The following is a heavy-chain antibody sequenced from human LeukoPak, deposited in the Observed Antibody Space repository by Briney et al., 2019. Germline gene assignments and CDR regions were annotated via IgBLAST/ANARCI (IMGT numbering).Heavy chain of an antibody. V-gene: IGHV4-39*07. CDR2: IYHSGST. D-gene: IGHD3-22*01. Sequence: SETLSLTCTVSGGSISSSSYYWGWIRQPPGKGLEWIGSIYHSGSTYFHPSLKSRVTISVDTSKNQFSLKLSSVTAADTAVYYCARDQAAYYDRSGYHYSSTAAAFDIWGQGTVVTVSS. CDR3: ARDQAAYYDRSGYHYSSTAAAFDI. J-gene: IGHJ3*02. CDR1: GGSISSSSYY.